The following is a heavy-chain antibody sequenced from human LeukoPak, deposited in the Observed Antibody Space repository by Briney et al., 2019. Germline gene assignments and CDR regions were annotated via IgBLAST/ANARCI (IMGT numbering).Heavy chain of an antibody. CDR1: GFTFSSYV. CDR3: VKGGRAADCIFDY. Sequence: GGSLRLSCEVSGFTFSSYVMSWVRQAPGKGPEWVAYIGGSDGITSYADSVKGRFTISRDNSKNTVYLEMNSLRAEDTAVYYCVKGGRAADCIFDYWGQGTLVTVSS. V-gene: IGHV3-23*01. D-gene: IGHD2-21*02. J-gene: IGHJ4*02. CDR2: IGGSDGIT.